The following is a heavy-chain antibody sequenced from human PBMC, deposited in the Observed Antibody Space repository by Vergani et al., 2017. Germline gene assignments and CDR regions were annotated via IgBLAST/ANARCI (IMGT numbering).Heavy chain of an antibody. D-gene: IGHD6-19*01. CDR2: INPNSGGT. CDR1: GYTFTDHY. Sequence: VQLVQSGAEVKKPGATMNISCKVSGYTFTDHYMHWVKQAPGKGLEWMGWINPNSGGTNYAQKFQGRVTMTRDTSISTAYMELSRLRSDDTAVYYCAREEAGGWGPAEHWGQGTLVTVSS. CDR3: AREEAGGWGPAEH. J-gene: IGHJ1*01. V-gene: IGHV1-2*02.